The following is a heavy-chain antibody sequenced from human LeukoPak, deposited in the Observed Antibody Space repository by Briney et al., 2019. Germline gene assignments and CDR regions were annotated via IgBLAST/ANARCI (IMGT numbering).Heavy chain of an antibody. CDR3: AKEGGDTGLDAFDI. D-gene: IGHD2-21*02. J-gene: IGHJ3*02. CDR1: GFTFSSYW. Sequence: GGSLRLSCAASGFTFSSYWMHWVRQAPGKGLEWVAVISYDGSNKYYADSVKGRFTISRDNSKNTLYLQMNSLRAEDTAVYYCAKEGGDTGLDAFDIWGQGTMVTVSS. V-gene: IGHV3-30*18. CDR2: ISYDGSNK.